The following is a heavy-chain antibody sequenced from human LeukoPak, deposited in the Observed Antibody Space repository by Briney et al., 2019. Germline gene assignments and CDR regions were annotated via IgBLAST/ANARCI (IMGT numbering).Heavy chain of an antibody. CDR3: AKGNEIPLWLGGFDY. J-gene: IGHJ4*02. V-gene: IGHV3-23*01. Sequence: GGSLRLSCAASGFSFRSYAMSWVRQAPGKGQEWVSSISGSGGRTYSADSVKGRFTISRDNSKNTLYLQMNSLRVEDTAVYYCAKGNEIPLWLGGFDYWGQGTLVTVSS. D-gene: IGHD5-18*01. CDR1: GFSFRSYA. CDR2: ISGSGGRT.